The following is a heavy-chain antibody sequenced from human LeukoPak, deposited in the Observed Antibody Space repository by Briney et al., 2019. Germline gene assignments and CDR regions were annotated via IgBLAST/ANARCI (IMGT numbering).Heavy chain of an antibody. CDR2: ISGSGGST. CDR1: GFTFSSYA. V-gene: IGHV3-23*01. D-gene: IGHD4-17*01. J-gene: IGHJ4*02. Sequence: GGSLRLSCAASGFTFSSYAMSWVRQAPGKGLEWVSAISGSGGSTYYADSVKGQFTISRYNSKNTLYLQMNSLRAEDTAVYYCAKLSLYGDYRLVDYWGQGTLVTVSS. CDR3: AKLSLYGDYRLVDY.